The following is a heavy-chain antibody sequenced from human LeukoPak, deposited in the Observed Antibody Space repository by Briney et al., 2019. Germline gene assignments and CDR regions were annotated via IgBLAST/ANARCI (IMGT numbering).Heavy chain of an antibody. CDR2: IYYSGST. CDR3: ARHRAPLNRYGGGRWFDP. J-gene: IGHJ5*02. Sequence: PSETLSLTCTVSGDSISSSSYYWGWIRQPPGKGLEWIGSIYYSGSTYYNPSLKSRVTISVDTSKNQFSLKLSSVTAADTAVYYCARHRAPLNRYGGGRWFDPWGQGTLVTVSS. D-gene: IGHD5-18*01. CDR1: GDSISSSSYY. V-gene: IGHV4-39*01.